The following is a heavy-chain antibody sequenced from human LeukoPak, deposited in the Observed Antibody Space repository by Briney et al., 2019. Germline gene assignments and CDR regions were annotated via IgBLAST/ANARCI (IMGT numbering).Heavy chain of an antibody. CDR3: ARQTGSGLFIPP. Sequence: SETLSLTCTVSGVSISSSNSYWGWIRQPPGKGLEWIGSIYCGNTYYNASLKSQVSISIDTSKNQFSLRLTSVTAADTAVYYCARQTGSGLFIPPGGQGTLVTVSS. V-gene: IGHV4-39*01. J-gene: IGHJ4*02. D-gene: IGHD3/OR15-3a*01. CDR2: IYCGNT. CDR1: GVSISSSNSY.